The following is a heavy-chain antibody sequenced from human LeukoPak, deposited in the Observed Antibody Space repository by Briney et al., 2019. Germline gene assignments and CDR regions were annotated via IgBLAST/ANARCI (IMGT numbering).Heavy chain of an antibody. CDR3: AGDRIHRAGKKFDY. J-gene: IGHJ4*02. Sequence: ASVKVSCKASGYTFTSYGISWVRQAPGQGLEWMGWISAYNGNTNYAQKLQGRVTMTTDTSTSTAYMELRSLRSDDTAVYYCAGDRIHRAGKKFDYWGQGTLVTVSS. V-gene: IGHV1-18*01. CDR1: GYTFTSYG. CDR2: ISAYNGNT. D-gene: IGHD2-21*01.